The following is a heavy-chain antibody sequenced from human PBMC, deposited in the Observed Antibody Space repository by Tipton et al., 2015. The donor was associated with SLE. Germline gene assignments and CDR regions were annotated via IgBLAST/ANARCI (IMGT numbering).Heavy chain of an antibody. CDR3: ARGSSGWSEAFDI. Sequence: LRLSCTVSGGSISSYYWSWIRQPPGKGLEWIGYIYISGNTNYNPSLKSRVSISVDTSKKQLSLKVNFVTAADTAVYYCARGSSGWSEAFDIWGQGTMVTVSS. CDR2: IYISGNT. D-gene: IGHD6-19*01. V-gene: IGHV4-4*08. CDR1: GGSISSYY. J-gene: IGHJ3*02.